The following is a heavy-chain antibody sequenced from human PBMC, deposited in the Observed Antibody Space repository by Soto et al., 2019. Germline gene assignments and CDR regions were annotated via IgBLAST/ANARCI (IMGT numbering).Heavy chain of an antibody. D-gene: IGHD2-2*02. CDR1: GFTFSSYG. Sequence: GGSLRLSCAASGFTFSSYGMHWVRQAPGKGLEWVAVISYDGSNKYYADSVKGRFTISRDNSKNTLYLQMNSLRAEDTAVYYCAKDYAGYCSSTSCYMAYRGQGTLVTVSS. V-gene: IGHV3-30*18. J-gene: IGHJ4*02. CDR3: AKDYAGYCSSTSCYMAY. CDR2: ISYDGSNK.